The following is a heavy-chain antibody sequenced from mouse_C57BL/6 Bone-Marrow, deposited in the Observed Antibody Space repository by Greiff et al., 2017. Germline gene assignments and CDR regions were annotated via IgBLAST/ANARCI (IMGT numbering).Heavy chain of an antibody. V-gene: IGHV1-64*01. CDR1: GYTFTSYW. Sequence: QVQLQQPGAELVKPGASVKLSCKASGYTFTSYWMHWVKQRPGQGLEWIGMIHPNSGSTNYNEKFKSKATLTVDKSSSTAYMQLSSLTSEDSAVYYCARPTIYDGYYGYWGQGTTLTVCS. CDR3: ARPTIYDGYYGY. J-gene: IGHJ2*01. D-gene: IGHD2-3*01. CDR2: IHPNSGST.